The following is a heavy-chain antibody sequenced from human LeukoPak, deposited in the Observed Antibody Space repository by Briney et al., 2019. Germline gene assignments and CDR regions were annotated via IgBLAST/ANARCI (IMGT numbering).Heavy chain of an antibody. J-gene: IGHJ4*02. CDR3: ARVPQSRLGY. CDR2: INHSGTT. D-gene: IGHD3-16*01. Sequence: SETLSLTCAVYGGSFSGYYWSWIRQPPGKGLEWIGEINHSGTTNYNPSLKSRVTISVDTSKNQFSLKLTSVTAADTAVYYCARVPQSRLGYWGQGTLVTVSS. CDR1: GGSFSGYY. V-gene: IGHV4-34*01.